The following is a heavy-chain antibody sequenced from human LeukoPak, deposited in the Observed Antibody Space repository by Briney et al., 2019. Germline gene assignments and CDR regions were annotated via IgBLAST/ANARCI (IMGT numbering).Heavy chain of an antibody. V-gene: IGHV1-18*01. CDR1: GYTFTNYG. CDR2: ISAYNTNT. J-gene: IGHJ4*02. CDR3: ARVVLDHYYDSSGYLGTLDY. Sequence: GASVKVSCKASGYTFTNYGISWVRQAPGQGLEWMGWISAYNTNTKYAQKIQGRVDMTTDTSTSTAYMELRSLRSDDTAVYYCARVVLDHYYDSSGYLGTLDYWGQGTLVTVSS. D-gene: IGHD3-22*01.